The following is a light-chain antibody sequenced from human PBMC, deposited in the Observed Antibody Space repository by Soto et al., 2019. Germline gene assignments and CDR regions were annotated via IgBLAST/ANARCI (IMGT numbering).Light chain of an antibody. CDR1: QGIYNW. J-gene: IGKJ1*01. V-gene: IGKV1-5*01. CDR2: DAS. Sequence: DIQMTQSTSPLSASVGDRVTITCRASQGIYNWLAWYQQKPGKPPKLLIYDASGLDSGVPSRFSGRGYGTEFTLTISGLQPEEFATFYCQQYDSFPWTFGQGTKVE. CDR3: QQYDSFPWT.